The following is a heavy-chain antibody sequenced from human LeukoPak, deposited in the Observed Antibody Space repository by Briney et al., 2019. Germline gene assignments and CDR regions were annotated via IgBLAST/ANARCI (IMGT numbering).Heavy chain of an antibody. CDR2: IYSGGGT. CDR3: ARGYYVSGSFRSPTYTLDV. V-gene: IGHV3-53*01. J-gene: IGHJ6*02. Sequence: QPGGSLRLSCAVSGFTVSSNYMSWVREAPGKGLEWVSVIYSGGGTHYADSVKGRFTISRDYSRNTLFLHMNSLRAEDTAMYYCARGYYVSGSFRSPTYTLDVWGQGTTVTVSS. D-gene: IGHD3-10*01. CDR1: GFTVSSNY.